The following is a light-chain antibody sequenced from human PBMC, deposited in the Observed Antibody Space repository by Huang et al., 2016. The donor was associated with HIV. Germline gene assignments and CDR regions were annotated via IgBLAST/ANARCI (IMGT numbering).Light chain of an antibody. Sequence: EIVMTQSPATLSVSPGQRVTLSCRANRSVSTNLAWYQQRQGQAPRLLSYGSSTRAPGIPARFSGSGSGTDFSLTISSLQSEDFALYYCHQYNNWRLSFGGGTRV. V-gene: IGKV3-15*01. CDR1: RSVSTN. CDR2: GSS. CDR3: HQYNNWRLS. J-gene: IGKJ4*01.